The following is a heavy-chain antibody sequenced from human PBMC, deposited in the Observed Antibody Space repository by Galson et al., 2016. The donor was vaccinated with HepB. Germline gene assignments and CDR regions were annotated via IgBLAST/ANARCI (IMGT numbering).Heavy chain of an antibody. Sequence: SLRLSCAASGFTFSSYWMSWVRQAPGKGLEWVANIKQDGSEKYYVDSVKGRFTISRDNAKNSLYLQMNSLIAEDTAVYYCARDKIGWLSDNWFDPWGQGTLVTVSS. D-gene: IGHD3-22*01. CDR2: IKQDGSEK. V-gene: IGHV3-7*03. CDR3: ARDKIGWLSDNWFDP. J-gene: IGHJ5*02. CDR1: GFTFSSYW.